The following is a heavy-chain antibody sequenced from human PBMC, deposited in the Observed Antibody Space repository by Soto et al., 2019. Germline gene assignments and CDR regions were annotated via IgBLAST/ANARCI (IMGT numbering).Heavy chain of an antibody. J-gene: IGHJ4*02. CDR1: GYTFTSYY. CDR2: INPSGGST. V-gene: IGHV1-46*01. Sequence: AAEKVYCEASGYTFTSYYMHWVRQAPGQGLDWMGIINPSGGSTSYAQKFQGIVTMTRDTSTSTVYMELSSLRSEDTAVYYCASPISGSYLLRFDYWGQGTLVTVSS. D-gene: IGHD1-26*01. CDR3: ASPISGSYLLRFDY.